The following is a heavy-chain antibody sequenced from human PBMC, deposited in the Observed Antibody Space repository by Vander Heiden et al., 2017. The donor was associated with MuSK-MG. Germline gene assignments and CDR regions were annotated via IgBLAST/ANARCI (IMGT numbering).Heavy chain of an antibody. D-gene: IGHD1-26*01. J-gene: IGHJ4*02. Sequence: VQLVASGGGVVQPGRSLRLSCAASGFTFSSYAMHWVRQAPGKGMEWVAVISDDGRNKYYADSVKGRFTISRDNSKNTLYLQMNSLRAEDTAVDDCARDRVGATGDYFDYWGQGTRGTVSS. CDR1: GFTFSSYA. V-gene: IGHV3-30*04. CDR2: ISDDGRNK. CDR3: ARDRVGATGDYFDY.